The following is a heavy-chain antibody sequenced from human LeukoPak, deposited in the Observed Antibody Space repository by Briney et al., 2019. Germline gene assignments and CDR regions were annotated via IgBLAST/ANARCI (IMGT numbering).Heavy chain of an antibody. J-gene: IGHJ5*02. CDR1: GFTFSNNA. CDR2: ISYDGSNK. D-gene: IGHD2-2*01. V-gene: IGHV3-30*04. CDR3: ARAHGCSSATCYHNWLDP. Sequence: GGSLRLSCAASGFTFSNNAMHWVRQAPGKGLEWVAVISYDGSNKYYADSVKGRCTISRHNSKTTLYLQMNSLRAEDTAVYYCARAHGCSSATCYHNWLDPWGQGALVTVSS.